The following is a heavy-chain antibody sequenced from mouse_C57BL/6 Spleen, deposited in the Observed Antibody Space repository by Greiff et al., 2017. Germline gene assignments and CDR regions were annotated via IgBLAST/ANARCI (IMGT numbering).Heavy chain of an antibody. CDR2: IYWDDDK. CDR1: GFSLSTSGMG. J-gene: IGHJ2*01. D-gene: IGHD1-1*01. CDR3: ARGYYGSVFDY. V-gene: IGHV8-12*01. Sequence: QVTLKESGPGILQSSQTLSLTCSFSGFSLSTSGMGVSWIRQPSGKGLEWLAHIYWDDDKRYNPSLKSRLTISKDTSRNQVFLKITSVDTADTATYYCARGYYGSVFDYWGQGTTLTVSS.